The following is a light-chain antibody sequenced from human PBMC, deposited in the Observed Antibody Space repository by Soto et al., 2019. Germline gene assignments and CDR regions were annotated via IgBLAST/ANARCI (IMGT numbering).Light chain of an antibody. V-gene: IGLV2-14*01. J-gene: IGLJ2*01. CDR3: QSYDSSLSVV. Sequence: QSALTQPASVSGSPGQSITISCTGTSTDVGVYDFVSWYQQHPGKAPKVMIYEVTNRPSGVSNRFSGSKFGDTASLTISGLQSEDEADYYCQSYDSSLSVVFGGGTKLTVL. CDR2: EVT. CDR1: STDVGVYDF.